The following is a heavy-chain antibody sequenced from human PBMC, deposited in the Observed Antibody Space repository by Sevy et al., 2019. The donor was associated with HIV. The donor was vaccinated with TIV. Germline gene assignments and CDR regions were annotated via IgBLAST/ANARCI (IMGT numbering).Heavy chain of an antibody. CDR3: AKNRPPGGSYFSRHAMDV. CDR1: GFPSSTYE. Sequence: GGSLRLSCEAFGFPSSTYEIHWAPQAPGKGREWVAFISYDGNYREYADSVRGRFSMSRDNSKNTVYLQMNGLSIEDTAVYYCAKNRPPGGSYFSRHAMDVWGRGTTVTVSS. D-gene: IGHD3-16*01. V-gene: IGHV3-30*18. CDR2: ISYDGNYR. J-gene: IGHJ6*02.